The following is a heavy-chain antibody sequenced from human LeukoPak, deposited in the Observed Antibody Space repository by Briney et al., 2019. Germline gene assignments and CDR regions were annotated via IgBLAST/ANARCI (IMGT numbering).Heavy chain of an antibody. J-gene: IGHJ4*02. CDR3: AKDRGSSSWYIDY. V-gene: IGHV3-21*01. CDR1: GFTFSSYS. CDR2: ISSSSSYI. Sequence: GGSLRLSCAASGFTFSSYSMNWVRQAPGKGLEWVSSISSSSSYIYYADLVKGRFTISRDNSKNTLYLQMNSLRAEDTAVYYCAKDRGSSSWYIDYWGQGTLVTVSS. D-gene: IGHD6-13*01.